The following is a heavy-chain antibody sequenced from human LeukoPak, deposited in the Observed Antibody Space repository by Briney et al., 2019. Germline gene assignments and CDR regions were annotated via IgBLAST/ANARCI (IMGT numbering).Heavy chain of an antibody. J-gene: IGHJ1*01. Sequence: GGSLRLSCAASGFTFSSYWMSWVRQAPGKGLEWVSVIYSGGSTYYADSVKGRFTISRDNSKNTLYLQMNSLRAEDTAVYYCAGPSGSYQYFQHWGQGTLVTVSS. CDR3: AGPSGSYQYFQH. CDR1: GFTFSSYW. V-gene: IGHV3-66*01. CDR2: IYSGGST. D-gene: IGHD1-26*01.